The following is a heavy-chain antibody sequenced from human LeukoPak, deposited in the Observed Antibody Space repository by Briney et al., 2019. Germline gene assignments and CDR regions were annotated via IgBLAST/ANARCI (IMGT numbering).Heavy chain of an antibody. CDR3: ASQNGRIAAALAD. CDR1: GYTFTYRY. V-gene: IGHV1-45*02. Sequence: ASVKVSCKASGYTFTYRYLHWVRQAPGQALEWMGWITPFNGNTNYAQKFQDRVTITRDGSMSTAYMELSSLRSEDTAMYYCASQNGRIAAALADWGQGTLVTVSS. D-gene: IGHD6-13*01. J-gene: IGHJ4*02. CDR2: ITPFNGNT.